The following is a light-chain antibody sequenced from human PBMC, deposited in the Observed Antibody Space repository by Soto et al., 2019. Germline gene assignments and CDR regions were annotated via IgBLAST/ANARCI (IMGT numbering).Light chain of an antibody. CDR2: DAS. CDR1: QGVSRK. CDR3: QQRSNWPPRIT. J-gene: IGKJ5*01. Sequence: DIVMTQSPATLSVSQWEKVTFSFKASQGVSRKLAWYQHKPGQAPRLLIYDASNRATGIPARFSGSGSGTDFTLTISSLEPEDFAAYYCQQRSNWPPRITFGQGTRLEIK. V-gene: IGKV3-11*01.